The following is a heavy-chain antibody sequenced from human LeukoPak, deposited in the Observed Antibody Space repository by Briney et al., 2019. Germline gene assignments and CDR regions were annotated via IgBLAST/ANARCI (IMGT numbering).Heavy chain of an antibody. CDR3: AREVGYYDFWSANWFDP. J-gene: IGHJ5*02. CDR1: GYTFTSYG. D-gene: IGHD3-3*01. Sequence: EASVKVSCKASGYTFTSYGISWVRQAPGQGLEWKGWISAYNGNTNYAQKLQGRVTMTTDTSTSTAYMELRSLRSDDTAVYYCAREVGYYDFWSANWFDPWGQGTLVTVPS. CDR2: ISAYNGNT. V-gene: IGHV1-18*01.